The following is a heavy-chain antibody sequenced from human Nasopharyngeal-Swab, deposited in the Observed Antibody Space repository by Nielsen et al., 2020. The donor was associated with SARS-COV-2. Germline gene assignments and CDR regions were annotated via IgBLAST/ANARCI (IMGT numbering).Heavy chain of an antibody. CDR1: GFTFRTFA. J-gene: IGHJ5*02. Sequence: GESLKISCAASGFTFRTFAMSWVRQAPGKGLEWVSSISSNSNYIYYADSVKGRFTISRDNAKNSLYLQMSSLRAEDTAVYHCAREEYVWFDPWGQGTLGTVSS. D-gene: IGHD2-2*01. V-gene: IGHV3-21*01. CDR2: ISSNSNYI. CDR3: AREEYVWFDP.